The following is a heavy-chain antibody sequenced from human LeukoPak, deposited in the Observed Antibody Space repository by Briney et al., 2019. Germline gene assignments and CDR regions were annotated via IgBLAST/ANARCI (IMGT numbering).Heavy chain of an antibody. V-gene: IGHV1-2*02. D-gene: IGHD4-23*01. CDR2: INPNSGGT. CDR1: GYTFTGYY. CDR3: ARVTVVTPHFDY. J-gene: IGHJ4*02. Sequence: ASVKVSCKASGYTFTGYYMHWVRQAPGQGLEWMGWINPNSGGTNYAQKFQGRVTMTRDTSISTAYMELSRLRSDDTAVYYCARVTVVTPHFDYWGQGTLVTVSS.